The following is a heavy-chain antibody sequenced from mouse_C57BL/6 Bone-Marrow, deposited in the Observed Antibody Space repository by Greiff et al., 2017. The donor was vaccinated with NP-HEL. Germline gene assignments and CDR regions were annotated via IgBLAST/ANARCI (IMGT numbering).Heavy chain of an antibody. CDR3: ARDRWLPRAMDC. D-gene: IGHD2-3*01. CDR1: GYTFTSYG. CDR2: IYPRSVNT. Sequence: QVQLQQSGAELARPGASVTLSCKASGYTFTSYGISWVKQRTGQGLEWIGEIYPRSVNTYYNEKFKGKATLTADKSSSTAYMELRSLTSEDSAVYFCARDRWLPRAMDCWGQGTSVTVSS. J-gene: IGHJ4*01. V-gene: IGHV1-81*01.